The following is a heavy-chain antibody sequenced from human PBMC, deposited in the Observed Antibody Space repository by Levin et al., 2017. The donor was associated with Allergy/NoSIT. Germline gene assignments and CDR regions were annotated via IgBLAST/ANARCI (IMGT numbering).Heavy chain of an antibody. V-gene: IGHV4-34*01. Sequence: SQTLSLTCAVYGGSFSGYYWSWIRQPPGKGLEWSGEINHSGSTNYNPSLKSRVTISVDTSKNQFSLKLSSVTAADTAVYYCARGRFLVSAFQHWGQGTLVTVSS. CDR1: GGSFSGYY. D-gene: IGHD6-13*01. CDR3: ARGRFLVSAFQH. CDR2: INHSGST. J-gene: IGHJ1*01.